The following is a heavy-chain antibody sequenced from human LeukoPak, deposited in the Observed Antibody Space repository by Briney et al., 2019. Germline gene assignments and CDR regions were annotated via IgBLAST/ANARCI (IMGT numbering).Heavy chain of an antibody. CDR3: AKDRGDGYNAIGY. CDR2: IRYDGSNK. J-gene: IGHJ4*02. V-gene: IGHV3-30*02. CDR1: GFTFSSYG. D-gene: IGHD5-24*01. Sequence: SGGSLRLSCAASGFTFSSYGMHWVRQAPGKGLEWVAFIRYDGSNKYYAASVKGRFTISRDNSKNTLYLQMNSLRAEDTAVYYCAKDRGDGYNAIGYWGQGTLVTVSS.